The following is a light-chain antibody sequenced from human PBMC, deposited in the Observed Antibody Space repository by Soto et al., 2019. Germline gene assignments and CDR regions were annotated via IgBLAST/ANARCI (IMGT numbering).Light chain of an antibody. CDR1: QTISTY. V-gene: IGKV1-39*01. J-gene: IGKJ4*01. Sequence: DIQMTQSPSSLSASVGDRVTITCRASQTISTYLNWYQQKPGKGPKPLIYGASSLQSGVPSRFSGSGSGTDFTLTISSLQPEDFATYYCQQSYSTPLTFGGGTKVDIK. CDR3: QQSYSTPLT. CDR2: GAS.